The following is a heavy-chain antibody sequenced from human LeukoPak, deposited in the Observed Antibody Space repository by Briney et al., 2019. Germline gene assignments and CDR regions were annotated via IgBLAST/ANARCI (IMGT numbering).Heavy chain of an antibody. CDR3: ARLSGRVVCSAGSCYIDS. Sequence: GESLKISCKGSGYSFSSYRIGLARQMPGKGLEWMGIIYPGDSDTRYSPSFQGQVTISADKSVNTAYLQWRSLKASDTAMYYCARLSGRVVCSAGSCYIDSWGQGTLVTVSS. J-gene: IGHJ4*02. CDR2: IYPGDSDT. V-gene: IGHV5-51*01. D-gene: IGHD2-15*01. CDR1: GYSFSSYR.